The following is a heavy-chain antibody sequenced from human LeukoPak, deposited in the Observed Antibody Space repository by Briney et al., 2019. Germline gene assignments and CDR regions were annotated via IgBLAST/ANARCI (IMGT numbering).Heavy chain of an antibody. CDR3: ARELSGTSFDY. J-gene: IGHJ4*02. Sequence: QPGRSLRLSCAASGFTFSSYGMHWVRQAPGKGLEWVAVIWYDGSNKYYADSVKGRFTISRDNSKNTLYLQMNSLRAEDTAVYYCARELSGTSFDYWGQGTLATVSS. CDR2: IWYDGSNK. D-gene: IGHD1-1*01. V-gene: IGHV3-33*01. CDR1: GFTFSSYG.